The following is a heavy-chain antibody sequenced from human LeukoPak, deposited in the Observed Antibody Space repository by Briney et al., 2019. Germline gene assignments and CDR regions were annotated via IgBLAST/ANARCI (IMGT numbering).Heavy chain of an antibody. CDR2: MIPDSGNT. V-gene: IGHV1-8*01. CDR1: GYTFTSYD. Sequence: ASVKVSCKASGYTFTSYDINWVRQATGQGLEWMGWMIPDSGNTGYAQKFQGRVTMTRNTSISTVYMELSSLKSEDTAVYYCARAPARRSGSPQGYYYYMDVWGKGTTVTVSS. J-gene: IGHJ6*03. D-gene: IGHD3-10*01. CDR3: ARAPARRSGSPQGYYYYMDV.